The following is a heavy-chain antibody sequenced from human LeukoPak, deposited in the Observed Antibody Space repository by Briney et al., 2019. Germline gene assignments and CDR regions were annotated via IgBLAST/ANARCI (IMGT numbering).Heavy chain of an antibody. CDR3: AKDGYYDSSGYHRS. V-gene: IGHV3-23*01. D-gene: IGHD3-22*01. CDR1: GFTVSSYA. Sequence: GGSLRLSCAASGFTVSSYAMSWVRQAPGKGLEWVSAISGSGGSTYYAASVKGRFTISRDNSKNTLYLQMNSLRAEDTAVYYCAKDGYYDSSGYHRSWGQGTLVTVSS. CDR2: ISGSGGST. J-gene: IGHJ4*02.